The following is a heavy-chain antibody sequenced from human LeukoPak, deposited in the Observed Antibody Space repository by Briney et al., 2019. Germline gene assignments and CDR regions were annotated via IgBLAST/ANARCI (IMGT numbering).Heavy chain of an antibody. J-gene: IGHJ4*02. Sequence: SETLSLTCTVSGGSISSSSYYWGWIRQPPGKGLEWIGSIYYSGSTYYNLSLKSRVTISVDTSKNQFSLKLSSVTAADTAVYYCAGGYLYDSSGYYIYWGQGTLVTVSS. CDR1: GGSISSSSYY. D-gene: IGHD3-22*01. CDR2: IYYSGST. V-gene: IGHV4-39*07. CDR3: AGGYLYDSSGYYIY.